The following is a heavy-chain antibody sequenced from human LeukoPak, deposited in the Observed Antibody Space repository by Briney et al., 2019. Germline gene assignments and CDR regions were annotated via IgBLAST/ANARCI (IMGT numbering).Heavy chain of an antibody. CDR3: AKVEAAAAHFDY. CDR1: GFTFSSYA. D-gene: IGHD6-13*01. CDR2: ISGSGGST. Sequence: GSLRLSCAAPGFTFSSYAMSWVRQAPGKGLEWVSAISGSGGSTYYADSVKGRFTISRDNSKNTLYLQMNSLRAEDTAVYYCAKVEAAAAHFDYWGQGTLVTVSS. J-gene: IGHJ4*02. V-gene: IGHV3-23*01.